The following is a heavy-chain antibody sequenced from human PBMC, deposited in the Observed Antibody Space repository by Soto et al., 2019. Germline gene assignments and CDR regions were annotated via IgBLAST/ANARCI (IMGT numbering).Heavy chain of an antibody. D-gene: IGHD2-15*01. J-gene: IGHJ6*02. CDR3: ARDLYCSGGSCYGQHRHYYYGMDV. Sequence: GASVKVSCKASGGTFSSYAISWVRQAPGQGLERMGGIIPIFGTANYAQKFQGRVTITADESTSTAYMELSSLRSEDTAVYYCARDLYCSGGSCYGQHRHYYYGMDVWGQGTTVTVSS. CDR2: IIPIFGTA. V-gene: IGHV1-69*13. CDR1: GGTFSSYA.